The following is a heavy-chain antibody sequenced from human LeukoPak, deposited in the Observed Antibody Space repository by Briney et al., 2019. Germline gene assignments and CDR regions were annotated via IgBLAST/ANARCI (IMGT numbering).Heavy chain of an antibody. CDR1: GLTFSSHW. D-gene: IGHD2/OR15-2a*01. V-gene: IGHV3-74*01. Sequence: GGSLRLSCAASGLTFSSHWMHWVRQAPGKGLVWVSHINSDGSWTSYADSVKGRFTISKDNAKNTVYLQMNSLRAEDTAVYYCVSFYETYWGRGTLVTVSS. CDR2: INSDGSWT. CDR3: VSFYETY. J-gene: IGHJ4*02.